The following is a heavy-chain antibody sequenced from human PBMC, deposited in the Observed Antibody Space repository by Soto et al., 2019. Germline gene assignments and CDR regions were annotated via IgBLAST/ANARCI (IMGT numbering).Heavy chain of an antibody. D-gene: IGHD2-2*01. V-gene: IGHV1-69*02. Sequence: QVQLVQSGAEVKKPGSSVKVSCKASGGTFSSYTISWVRQAPGQGLEWMGRIIPILGIANYAQKFQGRVTITADKSTSTAYMELSSLRSEDTAVYYCARSCSSTSCSIMAPAGFDYWGQGTLVTVSS. CDR2: IIPILGIA. J-gene: IGHJ4*02. CDR1: GGTFSSYT. CDR3: ARSCSSTSCSIMAPAGFDY.